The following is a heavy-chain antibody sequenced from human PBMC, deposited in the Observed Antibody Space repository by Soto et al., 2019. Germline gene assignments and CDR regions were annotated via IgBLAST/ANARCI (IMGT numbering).Heavy chain of an antibody. V-gene: IGHV1-8*01. CDR3: AMGFRSALAYCSSTSCPPGSFDY. CDR1: GYTFTSYD. Sequence: ASVKVSCKASGYTFTSYDINWVRQPTGRGLDGMGWMNPNSGNTGYAQKFQGRVTMTRNTSISTAYMELSSLRAEDTAVYYCAMGFRSALAYCSSTSCPPGSFDYWGQGTLVTVSS. J-gene: IGHJ4*02. D-gene: IGHD2-2*01. CDR2: MNPNSGNT.